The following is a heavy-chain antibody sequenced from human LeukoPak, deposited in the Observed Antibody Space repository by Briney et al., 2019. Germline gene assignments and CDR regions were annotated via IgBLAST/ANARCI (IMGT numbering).Heavy chain of an antibody. CDR1: GFTFSSYS. D-gene: IGHD2-21*01. CDR3: ARDRGTYCGDGCSQYYFDY. CDR2: INPDGSTT. J-gene: IGHJ4*02. Sequence: GGSLRLSCAASGFTFSSYSMNWVRQAPGKGLEWVSRINPDGSTTTYADSVKGRFTLSRDNAENTVYLQMNSLRAEDTAVYYCARDRGTYCGDGCSQYYFDYWGQGALVTVSS. V-gene: IGHV3-74*01.